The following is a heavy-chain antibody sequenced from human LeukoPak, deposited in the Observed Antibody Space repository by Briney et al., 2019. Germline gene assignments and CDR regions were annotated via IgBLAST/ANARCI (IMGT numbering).Heavy chain of an antibody. CDR3: ARQARPYYDFWSGQPFDY. Sequence: SETLSLTCTVSGASISSSSYYWGWIRQPPGKGLEWIGSIYYSGSSYYNPSLKSRVTISVETYKNQCSLKLSSVTSADTAVYYYARQARPYYDFWSGQPFDYWGQGTLVTVSS. D-gene: IGHD3-3*01. V-gene: IGHV4-39*01. CDR2: IYYSGSS. CDR1: GASISSSSYY. J-gene: IGHJ4*02.